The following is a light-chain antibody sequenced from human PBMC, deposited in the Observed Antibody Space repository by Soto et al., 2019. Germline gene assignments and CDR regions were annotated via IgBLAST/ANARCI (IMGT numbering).Light chain of an antibody. CDR1: QSVSSNS. Sequence: EIVLTQSPGTLSLSPGYTSTLSCRASQSVSSNSLAWYQQKPGQAPRLLIYGASSRATGIPDRFSGSGSGTEFTLTISSLQPDDFATYYCQQYNSYWTFGQGTKGDIK. CDR2: GAS. CDR3: QQYNSYWT. J-gene: IGKJ1*01. V-gene: IGKV3-20*01.